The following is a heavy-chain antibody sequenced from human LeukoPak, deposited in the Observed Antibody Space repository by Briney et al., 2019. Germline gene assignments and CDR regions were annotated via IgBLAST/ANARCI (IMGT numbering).Heavy chain of an antibody. CDR2: IYYSGST. CDR3: ARAKAAGTIGWFDP. V-gene: IGHV4-39*07. CDR1: GGSISSSSYY. J-gene: IGHJ5*02. D-gene: IGHD6-13*01. Sequence: SETPSLTCTVSGGSISSSSYYWGWIRQPPGKGLEWIGSIYYSGSTNYNPSLKSRVTISVDTSKNQFSLKLSSVTAADTAVYYCARAKAAGTIGWFDPWGQGTLVTVSS.